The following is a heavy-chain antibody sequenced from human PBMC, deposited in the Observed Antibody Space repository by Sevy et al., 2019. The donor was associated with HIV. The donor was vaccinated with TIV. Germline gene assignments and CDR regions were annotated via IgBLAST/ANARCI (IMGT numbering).Heavy chain of an antibody. J-gene: IGHJ4*02. V-gene: IGHV3-15*07. CDR3: TTDRIDIVLVPAAPDY. CDR2: IKSKTDGGTT. D-gene: IGHD2-2*01. CDR1: GFTFSNAW. Sequence: GGSLRLSCAASGFTFSNAWMNWVRQAPGKGLELVGRIKSKTDGGTTDYAAPVKGRFTISRDDSKNTLYLQMNSLKTEDTAVYYCTTDRIDIVLVPAAPDYWGQGTLVTVSS.